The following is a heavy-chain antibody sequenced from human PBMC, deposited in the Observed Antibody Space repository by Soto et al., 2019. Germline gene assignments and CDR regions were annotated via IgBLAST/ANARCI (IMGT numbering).Heavy chain of an antibody. D-gene: IGHD5-18*01. V-gene: IGHV1-69*13. CDR1: GGSFTYT. CDR2: IIPIFGTT. Sequence: SVKVSCKASGGSFTYTLSWVRQAPGQGLEWMGGIIPIFGTTNYAQKFQGRVTITADESTKTAYMELSTLRSEDTAVYYCARLHSHGTYGMDVWGQGTTVTVSS. J-gene: IGHJ6*02. CDR3: ARLHSHGTYGMDV.